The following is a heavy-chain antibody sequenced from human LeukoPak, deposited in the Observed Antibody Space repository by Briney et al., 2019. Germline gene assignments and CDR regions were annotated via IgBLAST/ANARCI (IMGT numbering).Heavy chain of an antibody. Sequence: PGGSLRLSCAASGFTFSSYAMSWVRQAPGKGLEWVSAISGSGGSTYYADSVKGRFTTSRDNSKNTLYLQMNSLRAEDTAVYYCANEGRTYYDFWSGYFTPSGCFDYWGQGTLVTVSS. D-gene: IGHD3-3*01. J-gene: IGHJ4*02. CDR2: ISGSGGST. CDR3: ANEGRTYYDFWSGYFTPSGCFDY. V-gene: IGHV3-23*01. CDR1: GFTFSSYA.